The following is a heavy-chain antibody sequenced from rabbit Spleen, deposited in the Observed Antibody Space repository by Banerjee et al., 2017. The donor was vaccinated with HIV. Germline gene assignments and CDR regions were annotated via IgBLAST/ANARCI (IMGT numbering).Heavy chain of an antibody. CDR3: ARDWRYDDYNL. D-gene: IGHD2-1*01. CDR1: GIDFSSYG. J-gene: IGHJ4*01. CDR2: IYPGFGIT. V-gene: IGHV1S47*01. Sequence: QEQLVESGGGLVTLGGSLKLSCKASGIDFSSYGITWVRQAPGKGLEWIAYIYPGFGITNYANSVKGRFTISSDNAQNTVFLQMTSLTASDTATYFCARDWRYDDYNLWGPGTLVTVS.